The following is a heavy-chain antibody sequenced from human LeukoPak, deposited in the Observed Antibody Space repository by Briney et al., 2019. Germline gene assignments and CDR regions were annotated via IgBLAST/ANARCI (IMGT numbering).Heavy chain of an antibody. CDR3: ARDIYDSSGHSDY. D-gene: IGHD3-22*01. CDR1: GFTFSSYW. CDR2: IKQDGSEK. J-gene: IGHJ4*02. V-gene: IGHV3-7*01. Sequence: GGSLRLSCAASGFTFSSYWMSWVRQAPGKGLEWVANIKQDGSEKYNVDSVKGRFTISRDNAKNSLYLQMNSLRAEDTAVYYCARDIYDSSGHSDYWGQGTLVTVSS.